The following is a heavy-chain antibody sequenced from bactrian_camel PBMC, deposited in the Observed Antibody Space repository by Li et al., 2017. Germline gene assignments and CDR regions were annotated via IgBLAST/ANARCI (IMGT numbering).Heavy chain of an antibody. Sequence: EVQLVESGGGSVQAGETVRLSCTASGFTFSSCDMKWVRLAPGKGHEWVASISPSGSRTNAADSVKGRFTISRDNAKNTVYLQMNSLKPDDTAVYYCVRQDMGYWGQGTQVTVS. J-gene: IGHJ6*01. CDR3: VRQDMGY. CDR2: ISPSGSRT. CDR1: GFTFSSCD. V-gene: IGHV3S40*01.